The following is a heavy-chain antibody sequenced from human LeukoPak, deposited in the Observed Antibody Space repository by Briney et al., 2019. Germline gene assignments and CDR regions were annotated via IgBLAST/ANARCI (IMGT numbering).Heavy chain of an antibody. CDR1: GDSISSSSYY. CDR2: IYYSGST. J-gene: IGHJ4*02. V-gene: IGHV4-39*01. D-gene: IGHD3-10*01. Sequence: SETLPLTCTVSGDSISSSSYYWGWIRQPPGKGLEWIGSIYYSGSTYYNPSLKSRVTISVDTSKNQFSLKLSSVTAADTAVYYCARTRYYYNSRSYGAPYYFDYWGQGTLVTVSS. CDR3: ARTRYYYNSRSYGAPYYFDY.